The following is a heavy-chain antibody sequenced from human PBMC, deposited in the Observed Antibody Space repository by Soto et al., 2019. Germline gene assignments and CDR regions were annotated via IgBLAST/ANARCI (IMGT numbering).Heavy chain of an antibody. D-gene: IGHD2-15*01. CDR1: GGTFSSYA. Sequence: QVQLVQSGAEVKKPGSSVKVSCKASGGTFSSYAISWVRQAPGQGLEWMGGIIPIFGTANYAQKFQGRVTTTADESTSTAYMELRSLRSDDTAVYYCARSGYCSGGSCYKSRLYPWGQGTLVTVSS. CDR3: ARSGYCSGGSCYKSRLYP. V-gene: IGHV1-69*01. J-gene: IGHJ5*02. CDR2: IIPIFGTA.